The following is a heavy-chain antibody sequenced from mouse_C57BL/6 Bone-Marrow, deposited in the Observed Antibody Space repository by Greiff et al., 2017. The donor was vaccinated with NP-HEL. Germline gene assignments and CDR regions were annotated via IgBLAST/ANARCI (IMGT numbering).Heavy chain of an antibody. J-gene: IGHJ1*03. CDR1: GYTFTSYW. CDR2: IYPGSGST. V-gene: IGHV1-55*01. CDR3: ARASYDYGSSHWYFDV. Sequence: QVQLQQPGAELVKPGASVKMSCKASGYTFTSYWITWVKQRPGQGLEWIGDIYPGSGSTNYNEKFKSKATLTVDTSSSTAYMQLSSLTSEDSAVYYCARASYDYGSSHWYFDVWGTGTTVTVSS. D-gene: IGHD1-1*01.